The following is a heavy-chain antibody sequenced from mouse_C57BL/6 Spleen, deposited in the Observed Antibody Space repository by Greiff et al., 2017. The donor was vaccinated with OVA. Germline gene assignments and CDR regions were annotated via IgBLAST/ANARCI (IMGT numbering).Heavy chain of an antibody. Sequence: QVQLQQPGAELVKPGASVKLSCKASGYTFPSYWMQWVKQRPGQGLEWIGEIDPSDSYTNYNQKFKGKATLTVDTSSSTAYMQLSSLTSEDSAVYYCARFTTVVATNYYAMDYWGQGTSVTVSS. J-gene: IGHJ4*01. CDR2: IDPSDSYT. V-gene: IGHV1-50*01. CDR3: ARFTTVVATNYYAMDY. CDR1: GYTFPSYW. D-gene: IGHD1-1*01.